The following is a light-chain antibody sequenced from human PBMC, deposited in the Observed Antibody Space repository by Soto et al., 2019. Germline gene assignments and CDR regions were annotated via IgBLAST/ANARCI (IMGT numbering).Light chain of an antibody. CDR1: PSNIGSNT. CDR2: GDY. Sequence: QAVVTQPPSASGTPGQRVTISCSGSPSNIGSNTVSWYQQFSGSAPRLIMYGDYRRPSGAPDRFSGSKSGTSASLAISGLQSEDESIFYCAAWDDSLSGHVVFGGGTKVTVL. J-gene: IGLJ2*01. V-gene: IGLV1-44*01. CDR3: AAWDDSLSGHVV.